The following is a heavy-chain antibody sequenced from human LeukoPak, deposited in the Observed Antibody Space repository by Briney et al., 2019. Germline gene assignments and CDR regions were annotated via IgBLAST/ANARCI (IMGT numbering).Heavy chain of an antibody. CDR2: IYYSGTI. Sequence: SETLSLTCTVSGGSFSNSDYYWVWFRQPPGKGLEWIGSIYYSGTIYYNSSLKSRVTISVDTSKNQFSLKLSSVTAADTAVYYCARQGTLDYDILTALFGFWGQGTLVTVSS. J-gene: IGHJ4*02. CDR1: GGSFSNSDYY. CDR3: ARQGTLDYDILTALFGF. D-gene: IGHD3-9*01. V-gene: IGHV4-39*01.